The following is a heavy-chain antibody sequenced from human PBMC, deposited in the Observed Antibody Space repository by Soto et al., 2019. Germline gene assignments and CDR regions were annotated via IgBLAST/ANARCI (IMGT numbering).Heavy chain of an antibody. D-gene: IGHD4-17*01. CDR2: IFPGDSDT. CDR1: GDSFTNFW. Sequence: PGESLKISCEGSGDSFTNFWIGWVRQMPGKGLEWMGIIFPGDSDTRYSPSFQGQVTISADKSISTAYLQWSSLRASDTAMYYCARHDYRDYDLDYWGPGALVTVSS. V-gene: IGHV5-51*01. J-gene: IGHJ4*02. CDR3: ARHDYRDYDLDY.